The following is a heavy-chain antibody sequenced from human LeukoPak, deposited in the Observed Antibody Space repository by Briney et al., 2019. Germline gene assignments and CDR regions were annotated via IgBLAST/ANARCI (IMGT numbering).Heavy chain of an antibody. CDR3: AREGDAFSSGPPDY. CDR2: ISYDGSNK. V-gene: IGHV3-30-3*01. J-gene: IGHJ4*02. Sequence: PGRSLRLSCAASGFTFSSYAMHWVRQAPGKGLEWVAVISYDGSNKYYADSVKGRFTISRDNSKNTLYLQMNSLRAEDTAVYYCAREGDAFSSGPPDYWGQGTLVTVSS. D-gene: IGHD6-19*01. CDR1: GFTFSSYA.